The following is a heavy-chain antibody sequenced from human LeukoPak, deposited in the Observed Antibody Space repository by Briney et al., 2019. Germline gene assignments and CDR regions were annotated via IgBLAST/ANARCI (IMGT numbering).Heavy chain of an antibody. V-gene: IGHV4-59*08. CDR2: IYYSGST. CDR1: GGSISSYY. J-gene: IGHJ4*02. Sequence: SETLSLTCTVSGGSISSYYWSLIRQPPRKGLEWIGYIYYSGSTNYNPSLKSRVTISVDTSKNQFSLKLSSVTAADTAVYYCARHPNREDYWGQGTLVTVSS. CDR3: ARHPNREDY.